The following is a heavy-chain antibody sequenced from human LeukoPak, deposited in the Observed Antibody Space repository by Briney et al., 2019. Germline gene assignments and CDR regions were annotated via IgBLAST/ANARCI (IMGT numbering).Heavy chain of an antibody. CDR1: GGSISCYY. CDR3: AKGTVSFPYYYYGMDV. CDR2: IYYSGST. Sequence: SETLSLTCTVSGGSISCYYWSWIRQPPGKGLEWIGYIYYSGSTNYNPSLKSRVTISVDTSKNQFSLKLSSVTAADTAVYYCAKGTVSFPYYYYGMDVWGQGTTVTVSS. V-gene: IGHV4-59*01. D-gene: IGHD4-17*01. J-gene: IGHJ6*02.